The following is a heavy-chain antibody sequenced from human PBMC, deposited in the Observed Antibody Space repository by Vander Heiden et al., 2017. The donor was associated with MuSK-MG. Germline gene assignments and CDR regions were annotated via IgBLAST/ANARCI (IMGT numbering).Heavy chain of an antibody. CDR3: ARDLDDPDGDYNWFDP. CDR2: IYNSGST. D-gene: IGHD3-10*01. V-gene: IGHV4-61*02. CDR1: GGSISSGSYY. J-gene: IGHJ5*02. Sequence: QVQLQESGPGLVKPSQTLSLTCTVSGGSISSGSYYWSWIRQPAGKGLEWIGRIYNSGSTKYNPSRKRRVTISVDTSKNQCALKRSSVTAAETAVYYCARDLDDPDGDYNWFDPWGQGTMVTVYS.